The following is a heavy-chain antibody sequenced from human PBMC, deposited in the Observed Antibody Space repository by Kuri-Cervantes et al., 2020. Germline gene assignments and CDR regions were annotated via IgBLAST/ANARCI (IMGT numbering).Heavy chain of an antibody. CDR3: ARVGGGSFDY. D-gene: IGHD3-16*01. CDR2: IWYDGSNK. CDR1: GFTFSSYG. V-gene: IGHV3-33*01. Sequence: GESLKISCAASGFTFSSYGMHWVRQAPGKGLEWVAVIWYDGSNKYYADSVKGRFTISRDNAKNSLYLQMNSLRAEDTAVYYCARVGGGSFDYWGQGTLVTVSS. J-gene: IGHJ4*02.